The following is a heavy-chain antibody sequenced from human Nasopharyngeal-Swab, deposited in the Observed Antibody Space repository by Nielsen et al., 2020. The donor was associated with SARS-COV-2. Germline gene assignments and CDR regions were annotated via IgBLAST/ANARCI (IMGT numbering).Heavy chain of an antibody. CDR3: ARRGVVVRGGYYFDY. D-gene: IGHD2-15*01. CDR2: LYYWGST. V-gene: IGHV4-39*01. Sequence: MWLVWIGRLYYWGSTYYNPSLKSRVTISVDTSKNQFSLKLSSVTAADTAVYYCARRGVVVRGGYYFDYWGQGTLVTVSS. J-gene: IGHJ4*02.